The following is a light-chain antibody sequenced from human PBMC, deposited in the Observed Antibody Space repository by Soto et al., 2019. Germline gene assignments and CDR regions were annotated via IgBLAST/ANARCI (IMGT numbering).Light chain of an antibody. CDR2: EVV. V-gene: IGLV2-14*01. CDR3: SSYTGSHTLVV. CDR1: SSDGGGYNY. Sequence: QSALTQPASVSGSPGQSITIACTGTSSDGGGYNYVSWYQQHPGKAPKLIIYEVVNWPSGVSSRFSGSKSGNTASLTISGLQSEDEADFYCSSYTGSHTLVVFGGGTKVTVL. J-gene: IGLJ2*01.